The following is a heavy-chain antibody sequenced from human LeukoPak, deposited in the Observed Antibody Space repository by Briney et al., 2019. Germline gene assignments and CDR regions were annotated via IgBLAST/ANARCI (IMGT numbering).Heavy chain of an antibody. CDR2: INPNSGGT. Sequence: PGGSLRLSCAASGYTFTGYYMHWVRQAPGQGLEWMGWINPNSGGTNYAQKFQGRVTMTRDTSISTAYMELSRLRSDDTAVYYCARNGLDYWGQGTLVTVSS. V-gene: IGHV1-2*02. CDR3: ARNGLDY. CDR1: GYTFTGYY. J-gene: IGHJ4*02.